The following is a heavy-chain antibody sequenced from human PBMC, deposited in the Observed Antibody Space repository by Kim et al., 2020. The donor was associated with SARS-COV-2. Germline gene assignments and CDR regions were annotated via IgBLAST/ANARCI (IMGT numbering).Heavy chain of an antibody. J-gene: IGHJ6*01. CDR1: GGSFSGYC. V-gene: IGHV4-34*04. CDR3: SADRPNVLGCFRVYY. D-gene: IGHD3-10*02. Sequence: SETLSLTCAVYGGSFSGYCWNWIRQPPGKGLEWVWEINHSGSTNNNPSLKSRGTITVDASKNQIHLQLMHSTAADTAAAYYSADRPNVLGCFRVYY. CDR2: INHSGST.